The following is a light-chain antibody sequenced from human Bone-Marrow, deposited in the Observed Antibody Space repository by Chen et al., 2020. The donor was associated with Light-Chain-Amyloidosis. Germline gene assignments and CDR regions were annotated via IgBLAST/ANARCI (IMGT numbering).Light chain of an antibody. CDR1: DLPTKY. Sequence: SYELTQTPSASVSPGQTARIPCSGDDLPTKYAYWYQQKPGKAPVLVIHRDTERPSGISERFSGSSSGTTATLTISGVQAEDEADYHCQSADSSGTYEVIFGGGTKLTVL. CDR3: QSADSSGTYEVI. J-gene: IGLJ2*01. CDR2: RDT. V-gene: IGLV3-25*03.